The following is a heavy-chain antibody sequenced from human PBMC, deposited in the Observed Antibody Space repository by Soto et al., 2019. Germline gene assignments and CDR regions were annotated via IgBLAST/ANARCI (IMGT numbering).Heavy chain of an antibody. CDR2: MYWEDDE. J-gene: IGHJ4*02. CDR3: AHSRKLITENAQVAEFDY. CDR1: GFSLNTDGEF. Sequence: QITLKESGPTQVKPTQTLTLTCSFSGFSLNTDGEFVGWLRQPAGEALEWLALMYWEDDENYSSSLKTRLTITKDQSQNQVVLIIPNIDPVDTATYYCAHSRKLITENAQVAEFDYWGQGTLVSVSS. D-gene: IGHD3-10*01. V-gene: IGHV2-5*02.